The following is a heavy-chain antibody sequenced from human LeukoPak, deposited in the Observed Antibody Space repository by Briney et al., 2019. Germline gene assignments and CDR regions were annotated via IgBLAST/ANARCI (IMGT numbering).Heavy chain of an antibody. CDR3: AKDVGKWESLHFFDY. J-gene: IGHJ4*02. D-gene: IGHD1-26*01. CDR1: GFTFSTNA. CDR2: ISGSGTST. Sequence: GGSLRLSCLTSGFTFSTNAMSWVRQAPGKGLEWISGISGSGTSTYYADSVTGRFTISRDNSRNTLYLQMNSLRGDDTAVYYCAKDVGKWESLHFFDYWGQGTLVTVSS. V-gene: IGHV3-23*01.